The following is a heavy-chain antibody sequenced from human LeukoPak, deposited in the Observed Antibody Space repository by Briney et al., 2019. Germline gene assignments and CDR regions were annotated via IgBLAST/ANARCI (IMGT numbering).Heavy chain of an antibody. CDR1: GFTFSDYY. J-gene: IGHJ5*02. CDR2: ISSSGSTI. D-gene: IGHD2-15*01. V-gene: IGHV3-11*01. Sequence: PGGSLRLSCAASGFTFSDYYMSWIRQAPGKGLEWVSYISSSGSTIYYADSVKGRFTISRDNAKNSLYLQMNSLRAEHTAVYYCVSAPGGGSCRRCFDPWGQGTLVTVSS. CDR3: VSAPGGGSCRRCFDP.